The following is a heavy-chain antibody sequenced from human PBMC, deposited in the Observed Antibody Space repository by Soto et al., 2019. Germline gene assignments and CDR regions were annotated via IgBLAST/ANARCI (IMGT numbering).Heavy chain of an antibody. D-gene: IGHD3-3*01. CDR2: ISAYNGNT. CDR3: ARAIGDFCNGHHFYMDV. J-gene: IGHJ6*03. V-gene: IGHV1-18*01. CDR1: GYKFNSFG. Sequence: QVQLMQSGAEVKKPGASINVSCQASGYKFNSFGIAWVRQAPGQGLEWLGWISAYNGNTNYTQKLQGRVTLTTDTPTNPAYMELRGLRSDYTAIFYCARAIGDFCNGHHFYMDVWGKGTTVIVTS.